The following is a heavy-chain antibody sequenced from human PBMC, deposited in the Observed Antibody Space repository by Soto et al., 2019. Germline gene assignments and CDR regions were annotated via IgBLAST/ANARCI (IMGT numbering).Heavy chain of an antibody. V-gene: IGHV3-23*01. CDR2: ISGSGGST. Sequence: LRLSCAASGFTFSSYAMSWVRQAPGKGLEWVSAISGSGGSTYYADSVKGRFTISRDNSKNTLYLQMNSLRAEDTAVYYCAKTAGITIFGVAPRSGMDVWGQGATVTVSS. J-gene: IGHJ6*02. CDR3: AKTAGITIFGVAPRSGMDV. D-gene: IGHD3-3*01. CDR1: GFTFSSYA.